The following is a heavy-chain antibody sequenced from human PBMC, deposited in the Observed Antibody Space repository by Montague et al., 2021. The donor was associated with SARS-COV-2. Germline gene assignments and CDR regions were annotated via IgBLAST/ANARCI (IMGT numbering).Heavy chain of an antibody. CDR2: IYYTGRT. D-gene: IGHD1-26*01. CDR3: ARVKVGATKLIYFDY. Sequence: TLSLTCSVSGGSISRGGYYWSWIRHHPGKGLEWIGYIYYTGRTYYNPSLKSRVSMSVDTSNNQFSLSLSSLTAADTAVFYCARVKVGATKLIYFDYWGQGTLVTVSS. V-gene: IGHV4-31*03. CDR1: GGSISRGGYY. J-gene: IGHJ4*02.